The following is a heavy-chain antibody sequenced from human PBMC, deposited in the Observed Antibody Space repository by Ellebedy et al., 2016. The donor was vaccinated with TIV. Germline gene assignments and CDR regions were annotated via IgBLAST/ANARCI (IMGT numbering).Heavy chain of an antibody. Sequence: GESLKISCAASGFPFSNYEMTWVRQAPGQGLEWVSGLSDRGGTTYYADSVKGRFTISRDNSKNTLYLQMNSLRADDTAVYYCARRGYSGYEPDYWGRGTLVTVSS. V-gene: IGHV3-23*01. J-gene: IGHJ4*02. D-gene: IGHD5-12*01. CDR3: ARRGYSGYEPDY. CDR1: GFPFSNYE. CDR2: LSDRGGTT.